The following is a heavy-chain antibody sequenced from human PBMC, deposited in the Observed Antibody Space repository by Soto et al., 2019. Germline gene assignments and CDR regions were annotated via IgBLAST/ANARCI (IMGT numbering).Heavy chain of an antibody. CDR2: IYYSGST. Sequence: QLQLQESGPGLLNLSETLSPPCTVSVASITRSGYSGGWIGQPPGKGRGWIGGIYYSGSTYYNPSLKSRVTISVDTSKNQFSLKLSSVTAADTAVYYCARLDGSSGSFIDFDYWGQGTLVTVSS. CDR1: VASITRSGYS. J-gene: IGHJ4*02. CDR3: ARLDGSSGSFIDFDY. V-gene: IGHV4-39*01. D-gene: IGHD6-19*01.